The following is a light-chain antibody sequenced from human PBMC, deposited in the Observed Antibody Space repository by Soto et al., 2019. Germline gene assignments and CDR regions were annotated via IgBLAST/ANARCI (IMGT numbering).Light chain of an antibody. CDR2: EVT. J-gene: IGLJ3*02. CDR3: TSYSSADSGV. V-gene: IGLV2-14*01. CDR1: SSDVGAYNR. Sequence: QSALTQPASLSGSPGQSISISCTGSSSDVGAYNRVSWYQHHPGKAPKLIVHEVTNRPSGVSNRFSGSKSANTASLTISGLQAEDEANYYCTSYSSADSGVFGGGTKLTVL.